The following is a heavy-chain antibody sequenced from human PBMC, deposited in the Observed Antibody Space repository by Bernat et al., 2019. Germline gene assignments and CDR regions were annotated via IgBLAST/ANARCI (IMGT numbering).Heavy chain of an antibody. CDR1: GFTFSNAW. J-gene: IGHJ4*02. Sequence: EVQLVESGGGLVKPGGSLRLSCAASGFTFSNAWMSWVRQAPGKGLEWVGRIKSKTDGGTTDYAAPVKGRFTISRDDSKNTLYLQMNSLKTEDTAVYYGTTVDYSGYDHTQDDYWGQGTLVTVSS. CDR2: IKSKTDGGTT. CDR3: TTVDYSGYDHTQDDY. V-gene: IGHV3-15*01. D-gene: IGHD5-12*01.